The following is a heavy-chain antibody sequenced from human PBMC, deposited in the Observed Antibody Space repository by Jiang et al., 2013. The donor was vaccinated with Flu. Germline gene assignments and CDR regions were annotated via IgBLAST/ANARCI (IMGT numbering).Heavy chain of an antibody. CDR3: ARLTMITGNXDY. CDR1: GYSFTTYW. D-gene: IGHD1-20*01. V-gene: IGHV5-51*01. Sequence: QSGAEVKKPGESLKISCKTSGYSFTTYWLGWVRQMPGKGLEWMGIIYPGDSDTRYSPSFRGHVIISVDKSISTAYLQWSSLQASDTAMYYCARLTMITGNXDYWGRGTWSPSPQ. CDR2: IYPGDSDT. J-gene: IGHJ4*02.